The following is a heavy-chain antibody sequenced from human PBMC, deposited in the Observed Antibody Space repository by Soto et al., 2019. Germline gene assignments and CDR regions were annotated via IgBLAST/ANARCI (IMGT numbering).Heavy chain of an antibody. CDR1: GFTFSSYG. D-gene: IGHD2-15*01. CDR3: ARAHVVHDAFDI. CDR2: IWYDGSNK. J-gene: IGHJ3*02. V-gene: IGHV3-33*01. Sequence: GGSLRLSCAASGFTFSSYGVHWVRQAPGKGLEWVAVIWYDGSNKYYAGSVKGRFTISRDNSKNTLYLQMNSLRAEDAAVYYCARAHVVHDAFDIWGQGTMVTVSS.